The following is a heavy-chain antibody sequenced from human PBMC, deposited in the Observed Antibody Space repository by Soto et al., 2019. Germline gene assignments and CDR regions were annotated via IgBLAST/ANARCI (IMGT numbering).Heavy chain of an antibody. V-gene: IGHV4-59*01. Sequence: SETLSLTCPVSGGSISSYYWSWIRQPPGKGLEWIGYIYYSGSTNYNPSLKSRVTISVDTSKNQFSLKLSSVTAADTAVYYCARDLWYGDYRRWFEPWGQGTLVTVS. J-gene: IGHJ5*02. CDR2: IYYSGST. CDR3: ARDLWYGDYRRWFEP. CDR1: GGSISSYY. D-gene: IGHD4-17*01.